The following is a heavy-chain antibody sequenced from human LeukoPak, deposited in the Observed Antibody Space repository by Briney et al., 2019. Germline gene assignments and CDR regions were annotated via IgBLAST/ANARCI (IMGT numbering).Heavy chain of an antibody. CDR1: GFTFSDYA. V-gene: IGHV3-48*04. Sequence: GGSLRLSCAASGFTFSDYAMNWVRQAPGKGLEWVSYISSSSGSSSTIYYIDSVMGRFTISRDNAKNSLFLQMHRLRPEDTAVYYCARGGGEHRAFDIWGQGTKVTVSS. CDR3: ARGGGEHRAFDI. D-gene: IGHD3-16*01. J-gene: IGHJ3*02. CDR2: ISSSSGSSSTI.